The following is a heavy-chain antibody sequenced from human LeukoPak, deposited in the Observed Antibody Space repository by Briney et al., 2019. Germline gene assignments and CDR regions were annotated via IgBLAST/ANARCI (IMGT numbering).Heavy chain of an antibody. CDR3: AREYYDFWGGPYMDV. D-gene: IGHD3-3*01. J-gene: IGHJ6*03. CDR2: TSCSGTYT. CDR1: ESTFYSYG. V-gene: IGHV3-21*01. Sequence: GGSLRLSCAASESTFYSYGMIWLPQAPGKGLVGGIRTSCSGTYTVYTDPVKASLTIYRHNAKNSLYLQMNSASGEDRAVYYCAREYYDFWGGPYMDVGGERTTVTVSS.